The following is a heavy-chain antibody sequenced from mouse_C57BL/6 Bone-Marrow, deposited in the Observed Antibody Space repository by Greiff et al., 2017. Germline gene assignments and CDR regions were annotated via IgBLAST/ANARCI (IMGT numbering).Heavy chain of an antibody. J-gene: IGHJ3*01. CDR1: GFNIKDDY. D-gene: IGHD1-1*01. CDR2: IDPENGDT. V-gene: IGHV14-4*01. Sequence: EVMLVESGAELVRPGASVKLSCTASGFNIKDDYMHWVKQRPEQGLEWIGWIDPENGDTEYASKFQGKATITADTSSNTAYLQLSSLTSEDTAVYYCTTGYYGSSYVAYWGQGTLVTVSA. CDR3: TTGYYGSSYVAY.